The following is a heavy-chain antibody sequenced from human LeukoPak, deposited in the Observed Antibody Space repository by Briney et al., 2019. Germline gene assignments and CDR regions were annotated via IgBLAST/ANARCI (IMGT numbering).Heavy chain of an antibody. V-gene: IGHV4-59*11. CDR3: ARGGGVTYYDSTGYLWYFDY. CDR1: GGSISSHY. CDR2: IYYSGST. Sequence: SETLSLTCTVSGGSISSHYWSWIRQPPGKGLEWIGYIYYSGSTKFNPPLKSRVTISVDTSKNQFSLKLSSVTAADTAVYYCARGGGVTYYDSTGYLWYFDYWGQGTLVTVSS. J-gene: IGHJ4*02. D-gene: IGHD3-22*01.